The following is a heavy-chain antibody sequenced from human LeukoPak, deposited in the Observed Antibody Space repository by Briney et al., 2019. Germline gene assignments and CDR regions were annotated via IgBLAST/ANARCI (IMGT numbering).Heavy chain of an antibody. CDR3: ARGGGNLWAFDI. J-gene: IGHJ3*02. V-gene: IGHV1-8*02. D-gene: IGHD4-23*01. CDR2: MNPNSGNT. CDR1: GGTFSSYT. Sequence: ASVKVSCKASGGTFSSYTINWVRQATGQGLEWMGWMNPNSGNTGYAQKFQGRVTMTRNTSISTAYMELSSLRSEDTAVYYCARGGGNLWAFDIWGQGTMVTVSS.